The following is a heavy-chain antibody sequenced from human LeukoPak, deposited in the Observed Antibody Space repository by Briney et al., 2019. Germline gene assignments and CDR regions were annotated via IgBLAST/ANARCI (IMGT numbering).Heavy chain of an antibody. V-gene: IGHV3-53*01. CDR3: ARDKYYYDSSGYLYYMDV. CDR1: GFTVSSNY. D-gene: IGHD3-22*01. CDR2: IYSGGST. J-gene: IGHJ6*03. Sequence: PGGSLRLSCAASGFTVSSNYMSWVRQAPGKGLEWVSVIYSGGSTYYADSVKGRFTISRDNSKNTLYLQMNSLRAEDTAVYYCARDKYYYDSSGYLYYMDVWGKGTTVTVSS.